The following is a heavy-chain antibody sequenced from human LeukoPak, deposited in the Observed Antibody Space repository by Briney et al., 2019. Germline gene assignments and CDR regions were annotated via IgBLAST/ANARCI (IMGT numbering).Heavy chain of an antibody. D-gene: IGHD2-2*01. CDR1: GGTFSSYA. Sequence: SVKVSCKASGGTFSSYAISWVRQAPGQGLEWMGRIIPILGIANYAQKFQGRVTITADKSTSTAYMELSSLRSEDTAVYYCARGRASVPAALSTWGQGTLVTVSS. V-gene: IGHV1-69*04. CDR2: IIPILGIA. J-gene: IGHJ5*02. CDR3: ARGRASVPAALST.